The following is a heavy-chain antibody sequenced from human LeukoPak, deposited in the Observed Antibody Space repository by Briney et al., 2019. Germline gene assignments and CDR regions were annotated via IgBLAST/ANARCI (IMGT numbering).Heavy chain of an antibody. J-gene: IGHJ4*02. Sequence: PGGSLRLSCAASGFTFSSYGMHWVRQAPGKGLEWVAVISYDGSNKYYADSVKGRFTISRDNSKNTLYLQMNSLRAEDTAVYYCAKGPGYGYNAPFDYWGQGTLVTVSS. D-gene: IGHD5-24*01. CDR2: ISYDGSNK. CDR3: AKGPGYGYNAPFDY. CDR1: GFTFSSYG. V-gene: IGHV3-30*18.